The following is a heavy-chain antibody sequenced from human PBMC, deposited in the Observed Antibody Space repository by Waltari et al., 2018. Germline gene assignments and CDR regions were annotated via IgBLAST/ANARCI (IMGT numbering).Heavy chain of an antibody. V-gene: IGHV4-34*01. J-gene: IGHJ4*02. CDR3: AREGIAVAGRYYYFDY. CDR1: GGSFSGYY. Sequence: QVQLQQWGAGLLKPSETLSLTCAVYGGSFSGYYWSWIRQPPGKGLEWIGEINHSGSTNYHPSLKSRVTISVDTSKNQFSLKLSSVTAADTAVYYCAREGIAVAGRYYYFDYWGQGTLVTVSS. D-gene: IGHD6-19*01. CDR2: INHSGST.